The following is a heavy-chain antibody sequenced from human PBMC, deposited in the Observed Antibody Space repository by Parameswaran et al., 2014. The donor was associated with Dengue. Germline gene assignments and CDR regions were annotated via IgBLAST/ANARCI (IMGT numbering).Heavy chain of an antibody. V-gene: IGHV3-23*01. Sequence: RWIRQPPGKGLEWVSAISGSGGSTYYADSVKGRFTISRDNSKNTLYLQMNSLRAEDTAVYYCAKRGGWGHYYGMDVWGQGTTVTVSS. CDR2: ISGSGGST. J-gene: IGHJ6*02. D-gene: IGHD2-21*02. CDR3: AKRGGWGHYYGMDV.